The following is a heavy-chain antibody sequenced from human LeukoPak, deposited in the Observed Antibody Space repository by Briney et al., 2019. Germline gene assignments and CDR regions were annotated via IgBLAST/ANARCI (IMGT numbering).Heavy chain of an antibody. CDR3: ARDSAYDYVWGSYRYPYNWFDP. J-gene: IGHJ5*02. CDR1: GFTFSSYA. V-gene: IGHV3-30*04. D-gene: IGHD3-16*02. Sequence: PGGSLRLSCAASGFTFSSYAMHWVRQAPGKGLEWVAVISYDGSNKYYADSVKGRLTISRDNSKNTLYLQMNNLRAEDTAVYYCARDSAYDYVWGSYRYPYNWFDPWGQGTLVTVSS. CDR2: ISYDGSNK.